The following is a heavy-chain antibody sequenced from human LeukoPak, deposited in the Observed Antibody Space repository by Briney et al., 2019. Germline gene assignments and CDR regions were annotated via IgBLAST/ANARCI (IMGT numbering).Heavy chain of an antibody. CDR1: GFTFSSYA. V-gene: IGHV3-23*01. CDR3: ANWIGSSSRDY. Sequence: PGGSLRLSCATSGFTFSSYAMSWVRQAPGKGLEWVSGIGASGGSTYYADSVKGRFTISRDNSKNTLYLQMDSLRAEDTAVYYCANWIGSSSRDYWGQGTLVTVSS. J-gene: IGHJ4*02. D-gene: IGHD6-6*01. CDR2: IGASGGST.